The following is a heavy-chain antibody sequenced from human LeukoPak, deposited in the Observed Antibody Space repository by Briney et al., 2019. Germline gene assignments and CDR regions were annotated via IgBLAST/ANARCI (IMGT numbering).Heavy chain of an antibody. J-gene: IGHJ5*02. CDR1: GGFFRGYY. Sequence: SQTLSLTYALYGGFFRGYYWSCIRQPPGKGQEWLGEINHSGSTNYNPSLKSRVTISVDTSKNQFSLKLSSVTAADTAVYYCARGKGYGSGSYSQGLDPWGQGTPVTVSS. CDR2: INHSGST. V-gene: IGHV4-34*01. D-gene: IGHD3-10*01. CDR3: ARGKGYGSGSYSQGLDP.